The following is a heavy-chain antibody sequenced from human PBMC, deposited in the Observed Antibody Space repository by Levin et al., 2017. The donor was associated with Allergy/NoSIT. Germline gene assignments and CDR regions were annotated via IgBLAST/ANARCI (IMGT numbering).Heavy chain of an antibody. D-gene: IGHD3-10*01. Sequence: GESLKISCKASGYTFTSHQMHWVRRAPGHGLEWMGRFHSNGVTTTYAQKFQGRLTMTRDTSTSTVYMELSSLRSEDTAVYYCAGPAVSGWLSPGYWGQGTLVTVSS. CDR2: FHSNGVTT. CDR1: GYTFTSHQ. J-gene: IGHJ4*02. CDR3: AGPAVSGWLSPGY. V-gene: IGHV1-46*01.